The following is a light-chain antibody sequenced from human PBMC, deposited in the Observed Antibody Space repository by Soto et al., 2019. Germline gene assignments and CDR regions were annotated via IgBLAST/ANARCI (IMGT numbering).Light chain of an antibody. Sequence: EIVLTQSPGTLSLSPGERATLSCRASQSVSSNYLDWYQQKSGQAPRLLIYGASSRATGIPDRFSGSGSGTDFTLTISRLEPEDFAVYYFQQYGGSPRTFGQGTKVEIK. CDR3: QQYGGSPRT. J-gene: IGKJ1*01. V-gene: IGKV3-20*01. CDR1: QSVSSNY. CDR2: GAS.